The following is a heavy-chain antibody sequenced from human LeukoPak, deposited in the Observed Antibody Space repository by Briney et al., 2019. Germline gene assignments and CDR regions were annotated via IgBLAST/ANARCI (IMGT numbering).Heavy chain of an antibody. V-gene: IGHV3-21*01. CDR3: ARAARDCSGGSCPYYFDY. CDR2: ISSSSYI. Sequence: PGGSLRLSCAASGFTFSSYSMNWVRQAPGKGLEWVSSISSSSYIYYADSVKGRFTFSRDNAKNSLYLQMNSLRAEDTAVYYCARAARDCSGGSCPYYFDYWGQGTLVTVSS. D-gene: IGHD2-15*01. CDR1: GFTFSSYS. J-gene: IGHJ4*02.